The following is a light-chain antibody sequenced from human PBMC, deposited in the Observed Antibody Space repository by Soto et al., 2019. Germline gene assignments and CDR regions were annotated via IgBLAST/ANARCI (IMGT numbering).Light chain of an antibody. CDR1: QSVSSSY. V-gene: IGKV3-20*01. CDR2: GAS. CDR3: QQYGTSPET. J-gene: IGKJ1*01. Sequence: EIVLTQSPGTLSLSPGERATLSCRASQSVSSSYLAWYQQKPGQAPRLLIYGASRRATGIPDRFSGSGSGTDFTLTISRLEPEDFEVYYCQQYGTSPETLGQGTKVDIK.